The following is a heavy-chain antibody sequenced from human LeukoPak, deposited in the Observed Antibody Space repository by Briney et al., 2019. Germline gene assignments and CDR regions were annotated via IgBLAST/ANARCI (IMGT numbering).Heavy chain of an antibody. CDR1: GFTVSSNY. J-gene: IGHJ6*02. Sequence: GGSLRLSCAASGFTVSSNYMSWVRQAPGKGLEWVSVIYSGGSTYYADSVKGRFTISRDNSKNTLYLQMNSLRAEDTAVYYCARSRTIGGFYGMDVWGQGTTVTVSS. CDR2: IYSGGST. CDR3: ARSRTIGGFYGMDV. V-gene: IGHV3-66*01. D-gene: IGHD3-9*01.